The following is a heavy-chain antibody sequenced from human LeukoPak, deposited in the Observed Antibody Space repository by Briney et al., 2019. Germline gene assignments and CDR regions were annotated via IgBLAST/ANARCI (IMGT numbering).Heavy chain of an antibody. Sequence: GGSLRLSCAASGFTFSSYWMNWVRQAPGKGLEWVANINQDGSEKYYVDSVKGRFTISRDNAKNSLYLQMNSLRAEDTAVYYCAREIIWNDEGAFDIWGQGTMVTVSS. CDR3: AREIIWNDEGAFDI. CDR2: INQDGSEK. CDR1: GFTFSSYW. V-gene: IGHV3-7*01. J-gene: IGHJ3*02. D-gene: IGHD1-1*01.